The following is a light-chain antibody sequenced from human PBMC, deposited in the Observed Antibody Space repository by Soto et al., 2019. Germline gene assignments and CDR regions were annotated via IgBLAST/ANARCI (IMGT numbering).Light chain of an antibody. J-gene: IGKJ4*01. Sequence: EIVLTQSPATLSLSPGERATLSCRASQSVSSYLAWYQQKPGQAPRLLIYDASNRATGIPARFSGSGSGTDFNLTLSSLEPEDFAVYYCHQRNNLLPFGGGTKVEIK. CDR1: QSVSSY. CDR3: HQRNNLLP. CDR2: DAS. V-gene: IGKV3-11*01.